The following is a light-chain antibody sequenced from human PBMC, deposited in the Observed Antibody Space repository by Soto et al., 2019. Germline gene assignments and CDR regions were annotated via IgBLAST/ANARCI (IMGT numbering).Light chain of an antibody. J-gene: IGLJ1*01. Sequence: QSVLTQPRSVSGSPGQSVTISCTGTSSDVGGYNYVSWYQQHPGKAPKLMIYDVSKRPSGVPDRFSGSKSGNTASLTISGLQAEDEAGYYCCSYAGSYTFGVFGTGTKLTVL. CDR1: SSDVGGYNY. CDR3: CSYAGSYTFGV. V-gene: IGLV2-11*01. CDR2: DVS.